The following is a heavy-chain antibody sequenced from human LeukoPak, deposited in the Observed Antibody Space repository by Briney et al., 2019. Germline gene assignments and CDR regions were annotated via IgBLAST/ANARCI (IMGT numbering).Heavy chain of an antibody. CDR2: ISMTSSYI. CDR3: ARVAGYSGYEPGYFED. Sequence: GGSLRLSCAASGFTLHSHSMTWVRQAPGTGLEWVSSISMTSSYIYYADSVKGRFTISRDNAKNSLYLHMNSLRAEDTAVYYCARVAGYSGYEPGYFEDWGQGTLVTVSS. V-gene: IGHV3-21*01. J-gene: IGHJ4*02. CDR1: GFTLHSHS. D-gene: IGHD5-12*01.